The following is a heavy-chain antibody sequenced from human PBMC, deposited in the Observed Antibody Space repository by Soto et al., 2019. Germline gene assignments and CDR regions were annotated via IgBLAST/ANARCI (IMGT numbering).Heavy chain of an antibody. CDR3: ARGLNDSSGYYYSGWSF. Sequence: SETLSLTCAFYVGSFSGYYWSWIRQPPGKGLEWIGEINHSGSTNYNPSLKSRVTISVDTSKNQFSLKLSSVTAADTAVYYCARGLNDSSGYYYSGWSFWGQRTLVIVS. V-gene: IGHV4-34*01. CDR2: INHSGST. J-gene: IGHJ4*02. D-gene: IGHD3-22*01. CDR1: VGSFSGYY.